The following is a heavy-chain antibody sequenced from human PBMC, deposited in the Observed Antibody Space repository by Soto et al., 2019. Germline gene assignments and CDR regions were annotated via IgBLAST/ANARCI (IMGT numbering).Heavy chain of an antibody. Sequence: QVQLVQSGAEVKKPGSSVKVSCKASGVTFSNYAISWVRQAPGQGLEWMGGIIPKFGTANYAQKFQGRVMITADRSTITASLDLCSLRSEETAVYYCVTDAGIVGSEYGMGVWGQCSTVTVSS. D-gene: IGHD1-26*01. CDR2: IIPKFGTA. J-gene: IGHJ6*02. V-gene: IGHV1-69*06. CDR3: VTDAGIVGSEYGMGV. CDR1: GVTFSNYA.